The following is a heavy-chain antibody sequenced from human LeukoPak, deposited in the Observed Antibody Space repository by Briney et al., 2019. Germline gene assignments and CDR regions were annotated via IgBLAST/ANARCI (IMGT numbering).Heavy chain of an antibody. CDR3: ARAPYDILTGYSFDDAFDI. D-gene: IGHD3-9*01. CDR1: GYTFTGYY. CDR2: INPNSGGT. V-gene: IGHV1-2*02. J-gene: IGHJ3*02. Sequence: ASVKVSCKASGYTFTGYYMHWVRQAPGQGLEWMGWINPNSGGTNYAQKLQGRVTMTTDTSTSTAYMELRSLRSDDTAVYYCARAPYDILTGYSFDDAFDIWGQGTMVTVSS.